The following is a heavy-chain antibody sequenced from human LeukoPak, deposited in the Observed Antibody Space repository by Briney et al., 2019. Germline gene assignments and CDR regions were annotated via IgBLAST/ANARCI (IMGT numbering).Heavy chain of an antibody. CDR1: GFTFSSYA. D-gene: IGHD3-16*01. Sequence: GGSLRLSCAASGFTFSSYAMHWVRQAPGKGLEWVAVISYDGSNKYYADSVKGRFTISRDNSMNTLYLQMNSLRAEDTAVYYCAKVRWGSDNALDSWGQGTLVTGSS. CDR3: AKVRWGSDNALDS. V-gene: IGHV3-30-3*02. J-gene: IGHJ4*02. CDR2: ISYDGSNK.